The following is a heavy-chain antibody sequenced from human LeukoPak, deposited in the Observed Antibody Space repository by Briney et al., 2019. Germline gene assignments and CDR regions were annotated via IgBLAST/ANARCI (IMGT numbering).Heavy chain of an antibody. V-gene: IGHV4-34*01. CDR3: AGNYDSSGYYYVAEYFQH. J-gene: IGHJ1*01. CDR1: GGSFSGYY. CDR2: INHSGST. D-gene: IGHD3-22*01. Sequence: PSETLSLTCAVYGGSFSGYYWSWIRQPPGKGLEWIGEINHSGSTNYNPSLKSRVTISVDTSKNQFSLKLSSVTAADTAVYHCAGNYDSSGYYYVAEYFQHWGQGTLVTVSS.